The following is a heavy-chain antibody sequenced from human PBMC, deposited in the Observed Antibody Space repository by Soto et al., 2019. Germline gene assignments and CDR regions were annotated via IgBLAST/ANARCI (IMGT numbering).Heavy chain of an antibody. CDR2: ISSSSSYI. J-gene: IGHJ5*02. CDR3: ARQYCTNGVCYSRHPSTNRFDP. CDR1: GFTFSSYS. V-gene: IGHV3-21*01. Sequence: GGSPRLSCAASGFTFSSYSMNWVRQAPGKGLERVSSISSSSSYIYYADSVKGRFTISRDNAKNSLYLQMNSLRAEDTAVYYCARQYCTNGVCYSRHPSTNRFDPWGQGTLVTVSS. D-gene: IGHD2-8*01.